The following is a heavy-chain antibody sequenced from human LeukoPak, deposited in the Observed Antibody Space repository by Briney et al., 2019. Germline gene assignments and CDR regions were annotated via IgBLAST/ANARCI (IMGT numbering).Heavy chain of an antibody. V-gene: IGHV5-51*01. CDR3: ARQGPRGIAAAGRDFDAFDI. D-gene: IGHD6-13*01. CDR1: GYSFTSYW. CDR2: IYPGDSDT. J-gene: IGHJ3*02. Sequence: GESLKISCKGSGYSFTSYWIGWVRQMPGKGLEWMGIIYPGDSDTRYSPSFQGQVTISADKSISTAYLQRSSLKASDTAMYYCARQGPRGIAAAGRDFDAFDIWGQGTMVTVSS.